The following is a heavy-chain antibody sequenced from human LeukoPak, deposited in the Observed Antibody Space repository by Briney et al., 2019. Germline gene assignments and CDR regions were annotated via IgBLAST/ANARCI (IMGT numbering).Heavy chain of an antibody. CDR2: VFYSGAA. D-gene: IGHD4-17*01. J-gene: IGHJ6*03. CDR3: ARYGDYGTEGYFYMDV. Sequence: SETLSLTCTVSGGSIGSRGYYWTWIHQHPVKGLEWMGYVFYSGAAYYNPALRSRVTISLDTSRNQFSLTLTSLSAADTAVYYCARYGDYGTEGYFYMDVWGKGTMVTVSS. V-gene: IGHV4-31*03. CDR1: GGSIGSRGYY.